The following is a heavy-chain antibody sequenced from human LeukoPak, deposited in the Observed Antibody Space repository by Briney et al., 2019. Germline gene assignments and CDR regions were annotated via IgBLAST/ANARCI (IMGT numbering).Heavy chain of an antibody. CDR3: AKDIAPNFDRGVIDY. CDR1: GYTFTSYG. Sequence: ASVKVSCKASGYTFTSYGISWVRQAPGQGLEWMGWISAYNGNTNYAQKLQGRVTMTTDTSTSTAYMELRSLRAEDTALYYCAKDIAPNFDRGVIDYWGQGTLVTVSS. V-gene: IGHV1-18*01. J-gene: IGHJ4*02. D-gene: IGHD3-10*01. CDR2: ISAYNGNT.